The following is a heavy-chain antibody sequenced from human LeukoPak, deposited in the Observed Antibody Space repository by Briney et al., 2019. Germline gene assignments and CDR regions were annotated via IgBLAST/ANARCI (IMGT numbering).Heavy chain of an antibody. J-gene: IGHJ3*02. CDR2: ISWNSGSI. CDR1: GFTFDDYA. D-gene: IGHD3-22*01. V-gene: IGHV3-9*01. CDR3: AKDVSDYYDSSGYPSGAFDI. Sequence: GGSLRLSCAASGFTFDDYAMHWVRQAPGKGLEWVSGISWNSGSIGYADSVKGRFTISRDNAKNSLCLQMNSLRAEDTALYYCAKDVSDYYDSSGYPSGAFDIWGQGTMVTVSS.